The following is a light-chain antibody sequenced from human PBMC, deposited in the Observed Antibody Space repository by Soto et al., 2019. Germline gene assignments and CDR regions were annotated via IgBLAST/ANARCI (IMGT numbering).Light chain of an antibody. V-gene: IGKV1-6*01. J-gene: IGKJ4*01. CDR2: AAS. CDR3: LQDYNYPRT. Sequence: IQMTQSPSSLSVSVGDRVTITCRASQSIGGFLNWYQQKLGKAPKLLIYAASSLQSGVPSRFSGSGSGTDFTLTISSLQPEDFATYYCLQDYNYPRTFGGGTKVDIK. CDR1: QSIGGF.